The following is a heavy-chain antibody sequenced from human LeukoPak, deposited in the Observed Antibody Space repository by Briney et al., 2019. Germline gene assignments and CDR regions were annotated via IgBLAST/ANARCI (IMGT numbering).Heavy chain of an antibody. CDR1: GFIVSSNY. CDR3: AREPYGSGSYQFDY. V-gene: IGHV3-53*01. J-gene: IGHJ4*02. CDR2: IYSGGST. Sequence: PGGSLRLSCAASGFIVSSNYMNWVRQAPGKGLEWVSVIYSGGSTYYADSVKGRFTISRDNAKNSLYLQMNSLRDEDTAVYYCAREPYGSGSYQFDYWGQGTLVTVSS. D-gene: IGHD3-10*01.